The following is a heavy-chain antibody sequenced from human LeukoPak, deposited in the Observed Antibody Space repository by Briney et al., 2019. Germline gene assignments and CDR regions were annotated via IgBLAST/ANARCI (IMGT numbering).Heavy chain of an antibody. J-gene: IGHJ4*02. CDR3: AKDRYSYAFEYSDS. D-gene: IGHD5-18*01. CDR2: ISNDGSKK. Sequence: GGSLRLSCAASGFTFSSYGMHWVRQAPGKGLDWVAVISNDGSKKYYADPVKGRFTISRDNSKNTLSLQVSSLRTEDTAVYYCAKDRYSYAFEYSDSWGQGTLVTVSS. CDR1: GFTFSSYG. V-gene: IGHV3-30*18.